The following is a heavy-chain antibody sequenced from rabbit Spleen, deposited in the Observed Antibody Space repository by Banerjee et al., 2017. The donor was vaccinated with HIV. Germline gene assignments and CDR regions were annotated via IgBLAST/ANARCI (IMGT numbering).Heavy chain of an antibody. CDR1: GFSFNDKDV. V-gene: IGHV1S45*01. D-gene: IGHD4-1*01. J-gene: IGHJ6*01. Sequence: QEQLVESGGGLVKPGASLTLSCKASGFSFNDKDVMCWVRQAPGKGLEWIACINTATGKGVYANWAKGRFTISRTSSTTVTLQMTSLTAADTATYFCARDLAGAIGWNFYLWGQGTLVTVS. CDR2: INTATGKG. CDR3: ARDLAGAIGWNFYL.